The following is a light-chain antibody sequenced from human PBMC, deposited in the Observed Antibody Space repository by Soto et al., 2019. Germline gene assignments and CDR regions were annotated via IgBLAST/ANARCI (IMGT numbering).Light chain of an antibody. Sequence: DIVMTQSPDSLAVSLGERATINCKSSQSVLYSSTNKNSLAWYQQKPGQPPKLLIYWASTRESGVPDRFSGGGPGTDFTLTISSLQAEDVAVYYCQQYYSPPYTFGQGTKLELK. V-gene: IGKV4-1*01. CDR1: QSVLYSSTNKNS. CDR3: QQYYSPPYT. CDR2: WAS. J-gene: IGKJ2*01.